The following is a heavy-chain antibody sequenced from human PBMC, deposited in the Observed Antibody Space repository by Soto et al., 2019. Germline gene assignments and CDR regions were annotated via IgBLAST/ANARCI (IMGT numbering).Heavy chain of an antibody. CDR2: IRSKANSYAT. CDR3: TSPPRYDFWSGYDKGYYMDV. V-gene: IGHV3-73*01. D-gene: IGHD3-3*01. CDR1: GFTFSGSA. Sequence: GGSLRLSCAASGFTFSGSAMHWVRQASGKGLEWVGRIRSKANSYATAYAASVKGRFTISRDDSKNTAYLQMNSLKTEDTAVYYCTSPPRYDFWSGYDKGYYMDVWGKGTTVTVSS. J-gene: IGHJ6*03.